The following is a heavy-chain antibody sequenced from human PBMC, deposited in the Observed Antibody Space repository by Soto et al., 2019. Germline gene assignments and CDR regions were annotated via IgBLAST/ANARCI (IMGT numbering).Heavy chain of an antibody. CDR2: IYHSGST. Sequence: SETLSLSCAVSGGSISSSNWWSWVRQPPGKGLEWIGEIYHSGSTNYNPSLKSRVTISVDKSKNQFSLKLSSVTAADTVVYCCARFAALVLFAPWGQGTLVTVSS. V-gene: IGHV4-4*01. J-gene: IGHJ5*02. CDR3: ARFAALVLFAP. D-gene: IGHD5-18*01. CDR1: GGSISSSNW.